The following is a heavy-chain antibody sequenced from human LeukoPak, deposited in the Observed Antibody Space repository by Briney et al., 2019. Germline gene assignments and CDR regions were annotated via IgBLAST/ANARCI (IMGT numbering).Heavy chain of an antibody. V-gene: IGHV1-18*04. Sequence: ASVTVSCKAYGYTCTSYGISWVRQAPGQGLEWMGWISAYTGHTNYAQKLQGRVTLTTDTSKSTAYMELRSLTSDDTAMYYCARDHFSLVRGVGMDVWGKGTTVTVSS. D-gene: IGHD3-10*01. CDR1: GYTCTSYG. J-gene: IGHJ6*04. CDR3: ARDHFSLVRGVGMDV. CDR2: ISAYTGHT.